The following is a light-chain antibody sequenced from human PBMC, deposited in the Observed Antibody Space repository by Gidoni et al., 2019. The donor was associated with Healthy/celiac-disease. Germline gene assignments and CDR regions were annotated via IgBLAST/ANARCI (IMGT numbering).Light chain of an antibody. CDR2: DAS. V-gene: IGKV3-11*01. Sequence: EIVLTQSPATLSLSPGERATLSCRASQSVSSYLAWYQQKPGQAPRLLIYDASNRATGIPARFSGSGSGTDFTLTISSREPEDFAVYYCQQRSNSVYTFGQGTKLEIK. CDR1: QSVSSY. J-gene: IGKJ2*01. CDR3: QQRSNSVYT.